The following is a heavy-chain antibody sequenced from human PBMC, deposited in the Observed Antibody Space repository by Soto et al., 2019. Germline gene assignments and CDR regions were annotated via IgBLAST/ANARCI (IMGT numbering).Heavy chain of an antibody. J-gene: IGHJ6*02. V-gene: IGHV1-2*02. D-gene: IGHD3-3*02. CDR2: INPNSGDT. Sequence: SGHSFTGHYMHWVRQAPGQGLEWMGWINPNSGDTNYARKFQGRVTMTRDTSIKTVYMELSSLRSGDTAVYYCARALIGFLDWLPDNYYYGMDVWGQGTTVTVSS. CDR3: ARALIGFLDWLPDNYYYGMDV. CDR1: GHSFTGHY.